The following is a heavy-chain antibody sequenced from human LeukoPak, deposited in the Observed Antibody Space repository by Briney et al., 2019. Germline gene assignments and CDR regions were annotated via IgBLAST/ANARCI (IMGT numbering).Heavy chain of an antibody. Sequence: GASVKVSCKVSGYTLTELSMHWVRPATGKGLEWMGGFDHEDGETIYAQKFQGRVTMTEDTSTDTAYMELSSLRCGDTAVYYCATGPQLWRQDGWFDPWGQGTLVTVSS. CDR1: GYTLTELS. CDR3: ATGPQLWRQDGWFDP. CDR2: FDHEDGET. V-gene: IGHV1-24*01. J-gene: IGHJ5*02. D-gene: IGHD5-24*01.